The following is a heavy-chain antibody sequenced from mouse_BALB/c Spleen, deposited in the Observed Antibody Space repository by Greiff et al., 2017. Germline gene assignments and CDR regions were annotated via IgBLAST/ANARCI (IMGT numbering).Heavy chain of an antibody. V-gene: IGHV5-6-5*01. Sequence: EVKLVESGGGLVKPGGSLKLSCAASGFTFSSYAMSWVRQTPEKRLEWVASISSGGSTYYPDSVKGRFTISRDNARNILYLQMSSLRSEDTAMYYCARVLSTATFDYWGQGTTLTVSS. D-gene: IGHD1-2*01. J-gene: IGHJ2*01. CDR1: GFTFSSYA. CDR2: ISSGGST. CDR3: ARVLSTATFDY.